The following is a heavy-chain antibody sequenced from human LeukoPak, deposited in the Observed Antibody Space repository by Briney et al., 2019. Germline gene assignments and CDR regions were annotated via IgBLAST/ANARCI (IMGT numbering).Heavy chain of an antibody. CDR3: ARDYMVRGANWFDP. CDR2: ISSSSYI. CDR1: GFTFSSYS. D-gene: IGHD3-10*01. Sequence: PGGSLRLSCAASGFTFSSYSMNWVRQAPGKGLEWVSSISSSSYIYYADSVKGRFTISRDNAKNSLYLQMNSLRAEDTAVYYCARDYMVRGANWFDPWGQGTLVTVSS. V-gene: IGHV3-21*01. J-gene: IGHJ5*02.